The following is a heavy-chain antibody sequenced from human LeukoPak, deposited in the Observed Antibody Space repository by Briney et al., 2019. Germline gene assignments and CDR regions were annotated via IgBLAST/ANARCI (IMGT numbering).Heavy chain of an antibody. V-gene: IGHV4-34*01. J-gene: IGHJ4*02. D-gene: IGHD6-13*01. CDR1: GGSFSGYY. CDR3: SRSMVLIAAAGKGFDY. CDR2: INHSRST. Sequence: SETLSLTCAVYGGSFSGYYWSWIRQPPGKGLEWIGEINHSRSTNYNPYPKNRVTTSVDTSKNHSSLQESTVMAADTAVDYLSRSMVLIAAAGKGFDYWGQGTLVTVSS.